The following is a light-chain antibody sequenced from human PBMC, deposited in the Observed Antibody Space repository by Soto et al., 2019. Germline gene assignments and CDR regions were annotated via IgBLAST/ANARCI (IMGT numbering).Light chain of an antibody. CDR2: AVS. V-gene: IGLV2-14*01. J-gene: IGLJ1*01. CDR3: CSDTSYSPYV. Sequence: QSVLTQPASVSGTPAQSHIISCIGTTSAFRGHNFVSLYQHRPGKAPKRMIYAVSNRPSGGSNRVSGSKSGNAASLTISGLQAEDEADYPCCSDTSYSPYVFGTGTKVTVL. CDR1: TSAFRGHNF.